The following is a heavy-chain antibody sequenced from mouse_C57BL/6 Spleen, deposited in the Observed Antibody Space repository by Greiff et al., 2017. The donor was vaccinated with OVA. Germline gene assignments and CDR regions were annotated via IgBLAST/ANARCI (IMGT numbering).Heavy chain of an antibody. Sequence: VQLQQSGAELVRPGASVTLSCKASGYTFTDYEMHWVKQTPVHGLEWIGAIDPETGGTAYNQKFKGKAILTADKSSSTAYMELRSLTSEDSAVYYCTRRGYWYYFDYWGKGTTLTVSS. D-gene: IGHD2-14*01. CDR1: GYTFTDYE. CDR3: TRRGYWYYFDY. J-gene: IGHJ2*01. V-gene: IGHV1-15*01. CDR2: IDPETGGT.